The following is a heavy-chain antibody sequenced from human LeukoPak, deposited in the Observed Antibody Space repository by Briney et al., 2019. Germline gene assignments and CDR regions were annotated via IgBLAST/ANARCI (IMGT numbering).Heavy chain of an antibody. CDR1: GGSLSTHY. Sequence: KPSETLSLTCTVSGGSLSTHYWSWIRQPPGKGLEWIGYISYIGSTNYNPSLKSRVTISVDTSKNQFSLKLSSVTAADAAVYFCARDPTTVTKGLEIWGQGTMVTVSS. D-gene: IGHD4-17*01. V-gene: IGHV4-59*11. J-gene: IGHJ3*02. CDR2: ISYIGST. CDR3: ARDPTTVTKGLEI.